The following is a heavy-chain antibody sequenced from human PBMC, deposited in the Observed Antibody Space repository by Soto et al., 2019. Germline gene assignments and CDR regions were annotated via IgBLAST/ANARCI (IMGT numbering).Heavy chain of an antibody. CDR2: IYPGDSDT. Sequence: ESLKISCKGSGYSFTSYWIGWVRQMPGKGLEWMGIIYPGDSDTRYSPSFQGQVTISADKSISTAYLQWSSLKASDTAMYYCASNSGYDPTYYYYYGMDVWGQGTTVTVSS. D-gene: IGHD5-12*01. J-gene: IGHJ6*02. CDR1: GYSFTSYW. V-gene: IGHV5-51*01. CDR3: ASNSGYDPTYYYYYGMDV.